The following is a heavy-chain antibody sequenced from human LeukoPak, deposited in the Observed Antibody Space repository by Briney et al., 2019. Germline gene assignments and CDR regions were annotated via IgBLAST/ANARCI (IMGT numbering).Heavy chain of an antibody. V-gene: IGHV1-18*01. CDR3: ARGRAAGTFWLDY. CDR2: ISGNNGNT. J-gene: IGHJ4*02. Sequence: GASVKVSCKASGYTFSSNGTSWVRQAPGQGLEWMGWISGNNGNTNYAQKVQGRVTMTTDTSTSTAYMELRSLRSDDTAVYYCARGRAAGTFWLDYWGQGTLVTVSS. D-gene: IGHD6-13*01. CDR1: GYTFSSNG.